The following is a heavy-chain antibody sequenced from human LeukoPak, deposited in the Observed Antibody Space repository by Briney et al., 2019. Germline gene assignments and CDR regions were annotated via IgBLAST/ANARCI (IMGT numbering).Heavy chain of an antibody. Sequence: GGSLRLSCAASGFTFSDYYMSWIRQAPGKGLEWVSVIYSGGSTYYADSVKGRFTISRDNSKNTLYLQMNSLRAEDTAVYYCARGLWIQLPRYYYYMDVWGKGTTVTVSS. V-gene: IGHV3-53*01. J-gene: IGHJ6*03. CDR1: GFTFSDYY. CDR2: IYSGGST. CDR3: ARGLWIQLPRYYYYMDV. D-gene: IGHD5-18*01.